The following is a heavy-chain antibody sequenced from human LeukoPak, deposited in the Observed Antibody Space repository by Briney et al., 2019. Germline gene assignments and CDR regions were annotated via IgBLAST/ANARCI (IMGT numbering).Heavy chain of an antibody. CDR3: KSGGAAPGSFDY. J-gene: IGHJ4*02. Sequence: PGGSLRLSCAASGFTFSSYWMSWMRQAPGKGLEWVANIKYDGNEEYYVDSVKGRFTISRDNAKNSLYLQLNSLRVEDTAVYYCKSGGAAPGSFDYWGQGTLVTVS. CDR1: GFTFSSYW. CDR2: IKYDGNEE. V-gene: IGHV3-7*01. D-gene: IGHD1-1*01.